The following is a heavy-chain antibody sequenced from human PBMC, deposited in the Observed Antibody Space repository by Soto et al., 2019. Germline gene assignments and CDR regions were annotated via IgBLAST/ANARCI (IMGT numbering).Heavy chain of an antibody. CDR3: STASHYGDYVYFDY. D-gene: IGHD4-17*01. CDR1: GFTFSSYG. Sequence: QVQLVESGGGLVQPGRSLRLSCAASGFTFSSYGMHWVRQAPGKGLEWVAGIWYDGSNKYYADPVKGRFTISRDNSKNTMDLQMNSLRAEDTAVYYCSTASHYGDYVYFDYWGQGTLVTVSS. V-gene: IGHV3-33*08. CDR2: IWYDGSNK. J-gene: IGHJ4*02.